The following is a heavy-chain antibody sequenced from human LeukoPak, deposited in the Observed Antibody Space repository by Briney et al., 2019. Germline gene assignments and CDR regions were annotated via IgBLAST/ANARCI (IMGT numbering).Heavy chain of an antibody. CDR3: AKEGPTVTTVDYYYYYMDV. D-gene: IGHD4-17*01. J-gene: IGHJ6*03. Sequence: GGSLRLSCAASGFTVSSNYMSCVRQAPGKGLEWVSAISGSGGSTYYADSVKGRFTISRDNSKNTLYLQMNSLRAEDTAVYYCAKEGPTVTTVDYYYYYMDVWGKGTTVTVSS. CDR1: GFTVSSNY. CDR2: ISGSGGST. V-gene: IGHV3-23*01.